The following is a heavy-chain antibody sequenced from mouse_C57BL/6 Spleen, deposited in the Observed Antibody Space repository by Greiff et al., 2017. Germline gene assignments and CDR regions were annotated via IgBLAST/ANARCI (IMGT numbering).Heavy chain of an antibody. CDR2: FYPGSGSI. V-gene: IGHV1-62-2*01. CDR3: ARDEANCYYDGRSYGFAD. CDR1: GYTFTEYT. D-gene: IGHD1-1*01. J-gene: IGHJ3*01. Sequence: VKVVESGAELVKPGASVKLSCKASGYTFTEYTIHWVKQRSGQGLEWIGWFYPGSGSIQYNEKFKDKATSNADKSSITVYMELSTVTTDDSAVYFGARDEANCYYDGRSYGFADWGQGTLVTVSA.